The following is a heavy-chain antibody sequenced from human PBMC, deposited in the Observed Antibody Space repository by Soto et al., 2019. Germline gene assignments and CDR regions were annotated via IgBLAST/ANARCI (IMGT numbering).Heavy chain of an antibody. V-gene: IGHV1-18*01. Sequence: QVQLVQSGAEVKKPGASVKVSCKASGYIFTSHGISWVRQAPGQGLEWMGRISTYNGNTKYAQKLQGRVTMTTDTSASLAYMELRSLRSADTAVYYCARDNGQWLVSDWGQGTLVTVSS. J-gene: IGHJ1*01. CDR1: GYIFTSHG. D-gene: IGHD6-19*01. CDR2: ISTYNGNT. CDR3: ARDNGQWLVSD.